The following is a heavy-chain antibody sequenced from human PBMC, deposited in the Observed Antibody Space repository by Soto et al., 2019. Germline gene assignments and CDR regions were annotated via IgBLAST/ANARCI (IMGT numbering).Heavy chain of an antibody. Sequence: EVQLLESGGTLVQPGESLRLSCEVSGFSFSSFAMNWVRQAPGEGLEWVSSIRGTATSYADSVKGRFTISRDNSKNTVYLQMNTLRGEDTAVYYCAKCAVWMTTSGGWCNWLDPWGQGTLVIVSS. V-gene: IGHV3-23*01. CDR1: GFSFSSFA. D-gene: IGHD2-21*01. J-gene: IGHJ5*02. CDR3: AKCAVWMTTSGGWCNWLDP. CDR2: IRGTAT.